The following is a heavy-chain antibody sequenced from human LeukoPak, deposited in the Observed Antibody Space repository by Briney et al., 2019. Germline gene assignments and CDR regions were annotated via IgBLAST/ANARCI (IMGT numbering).Heavy chain of an antibody. CDR1: GFTFSSYW. CDR3: ARDGGHSADY. V-gene: IGHV3-7*01. Sequence: GGSLRLSCAASGFTFSSYWMFWVRQAPGKGLEWVAAIKGDGSDKYYVDSVKGRFTISRDNAKNSLFLQMNSLRAEDTAVYYCARDGGHSADYWGQGTQVTVSS. J-gene: IGHJ4*02. CDR2: IKGDGSDK. D-gene: IGHD1-26*01.